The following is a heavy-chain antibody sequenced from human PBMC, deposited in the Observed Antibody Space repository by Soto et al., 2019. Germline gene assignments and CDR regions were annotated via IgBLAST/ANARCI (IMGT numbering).Heavy chain of an antibody. V-gene: IGHV3-30-3*01. CDR1: GFTFSTYA. CDR3: ATFGA. J-gene: IGHJ3*01. Sequence: QVQLVESGGGVVQPGRSLRLSCAASGFTFSTYAMHWVRQAPGKGLEWVTVISYDGTNKYYADSVKGRFTISRDNSKNTLYLQMNSLRTEDTGVYYCATFGAWGQGTMVTVSS. CDR2: ISYDGTNK.